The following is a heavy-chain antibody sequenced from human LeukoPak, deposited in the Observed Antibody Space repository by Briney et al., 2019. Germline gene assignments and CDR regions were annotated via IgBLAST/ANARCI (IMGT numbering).Heavy chain of an antibody. D-gene: IGHD3-22*01. CDR1: GDSISSTNYY. CDR3: ARAHHDSSGYFSYSYYYGMDV. Sequence: PSETLSLTCTVSGDSISSTNYYWTWIRQHPGEGLEWIGYIYYSGSTSYNPSLKSRLTISVDTSENQFSLKLSSVTAADTAVYYCARAHHDSSGYFSYSYYYGMDVWGQGTTVTVSS. V-gene: IGHV4-31*03. CDR2: IYYSGST. J-gene: IGHJ6*02.